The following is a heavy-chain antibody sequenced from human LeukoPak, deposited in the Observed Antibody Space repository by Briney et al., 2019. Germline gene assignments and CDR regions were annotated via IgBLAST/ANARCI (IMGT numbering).Heavy chain of an antibody. CDR1: RYTFTGYY. V-gene: IGHV1-2*02. Sequence: GASVKVSCKASRYTFTGYYMHWVRQAPGQGLEWMGWINPKSGDTNYAQKFQGRVTMTRDTSISTAYMELSRLRSDDTAVYYCARGQCGGDCLEPDYYYYMDVWGKGTTVTVSS. CDR3: ARGQCGGDCLEPDYYYYMDV. J-gene: IGHJ6*03. CDR2: INPKSGDT. D-gene: IGHD2-21*02.